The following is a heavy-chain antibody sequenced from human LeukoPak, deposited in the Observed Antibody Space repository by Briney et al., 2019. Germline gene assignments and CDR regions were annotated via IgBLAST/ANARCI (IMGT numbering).Heavy chain of an antibody. CDR1: GGSINRYF. CDR3: ARKTLESSGYYAFDI. Sequence: KPSETLSLTCTVSGGSINRYFWNWLRQPAGEELEWIGRMDATGSTNYNPSLKSRVTMSVDTSKNQFYLRLNSVTAADTALYYCARKTLESSGYYAFDIWGQGTMVTVSS. D-gene: IGHD3-22*01. J-gene: IGHJ3*02. V-gene: IGHV4-4*07. CDR2: MDATGST.